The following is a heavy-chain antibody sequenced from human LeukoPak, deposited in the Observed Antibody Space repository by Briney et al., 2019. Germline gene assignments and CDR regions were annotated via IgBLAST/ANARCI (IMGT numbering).Heavy chain of an antibody. CDR1: GGSITGYY. J-gene: IGHJ4*02. CDR2: IYYRGST. V-gene: IGHV4-59*01. CDR3: ARAMDY. Sequence: SETLSLTCTVSGGSITGYYWSWIRQPPGKGLEWIGYIYYRGSTNYNPFLKSRVTISVDTSKNQFSLNLSSVTAADTAVYYCARAMDYWGQGTLVTVSS.